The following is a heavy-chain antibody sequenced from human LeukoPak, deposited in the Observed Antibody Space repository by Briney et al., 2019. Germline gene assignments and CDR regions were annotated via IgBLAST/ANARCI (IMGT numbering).Heavy chain of an antibody. CDR2: ISGSGGST. Sequence: PGGSLRLSCAASGFTFSSYAMSWVRQAPGKGLEWVSAISGSGGSTYYADSVKGRFTISRDNSKNTLYLQMNSLRAEDTAVYYCAKEYLDCGGDCYLRAFDIWGQGTMVTVSS. J-gene: IGHJ3*02. CDR3: AKEYLDCGGDCYLRAFDI. CDR1: GFTFSSYA. D-gene: IGHD2-21*02. V-gene: IGHV3-23*01.